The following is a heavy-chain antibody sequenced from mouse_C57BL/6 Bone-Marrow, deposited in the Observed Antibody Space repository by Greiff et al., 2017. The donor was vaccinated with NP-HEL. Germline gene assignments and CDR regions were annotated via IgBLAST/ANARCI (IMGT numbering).Heavy chain of an antibody. J-gene: IGHJ4*01. V-gene: IGHV1-15*01. CDR1: GYTFTDYE. Sequence: VQLQQSGAELVRPGASVTLSCKASGYTFTDYEMHWVKQTPVHGLEWIGAIDPETGGTAYNQKFKGKAILTADKSSSTAYMELRSLTSEDSAVYYCPRGGGRYYAMDYWGQGTSVTVSS. CDR2: IDPETGGT. CDR3: PRGGGRYYAMDY.